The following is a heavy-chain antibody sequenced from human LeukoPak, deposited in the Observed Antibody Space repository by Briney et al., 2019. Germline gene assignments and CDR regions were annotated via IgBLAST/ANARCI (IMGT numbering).Heavy chain of an antibody. CDR2: INSDGSST. J-gene: IGHJ4*02. V-gene: IGHV3-74*01. D-gene: IGHD6-6*01. CDR1: GFTFSSYW. Sequence: GRSLRLSCAASGFTFSSYWMHWVRQAPGKGLLWVSRINSDGSSTWYADSVKGRFTISRDNAKNTLYLQMNSLRAEDTAVYYCARVYSSSSSDYWGQGTLVTVSS. CDR3: ARVYSSSSSDY.